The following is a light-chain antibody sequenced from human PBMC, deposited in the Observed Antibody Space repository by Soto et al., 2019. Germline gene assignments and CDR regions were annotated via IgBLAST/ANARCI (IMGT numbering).Light chain of an antibody. CDR3: KEYNNLPTFN. Sequence: DIVLTQSPTNLSVSPGERATLSCRSSQTISSNLTWYQHKPGQTPSLLIYSASTRAAGIPARFSCSGSETAFTFTITSLQSEDFAVYYCKEYNNLPTFNFGPGIKVDIK. J-gene: IGKJ3*01. V-gene: IGKV3-15*01. CDR2: SAS. CDR1: QTISSN.